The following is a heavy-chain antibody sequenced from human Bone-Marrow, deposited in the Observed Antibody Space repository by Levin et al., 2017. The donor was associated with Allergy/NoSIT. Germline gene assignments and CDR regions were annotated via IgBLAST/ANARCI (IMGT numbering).Heavy chain of an antibody. V-gene: IGHV4-61*02. CDR2: MFVGGAA. CDR1: GDSINNTHHY. D-gene: IGHD2/OR15-2a*01. CDR3: ARDETFNSWHVGWFDS. Sequence: SETLSLTCTVSGDSINNTHHYWSWIRQPAGKGLEWIGRMFVGGAATYKRSLRSRVTISIDPSKNQFSLKLTSVTAEYTAVYYCARDETFNSWHVGWFDSWGQGTLVTVSS. J-gene: IGHJ5*01.